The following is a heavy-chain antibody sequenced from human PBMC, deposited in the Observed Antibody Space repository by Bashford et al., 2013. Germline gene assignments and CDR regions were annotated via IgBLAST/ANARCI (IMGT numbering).Heavy chain of an antibody. J-gene: IGHJ6*01. V-gene: IGHV3-9*01. CDR1: GFTFDDYA. D-gene: IGHD5-24*01. CDR2: ISWNSGSI. CDR3: ARTQEMATILGIHYYGMDV. Sequence: SLRLSCAGSGFTFDDYAMHWVRQAPGKGLEWVSGISWNSGSIGYADSVKGRFTISVDTSKNQFSLKLSSVTAADTAVYYCARTQEMATILGIHYYGMDVWSQGTTVTVSS.